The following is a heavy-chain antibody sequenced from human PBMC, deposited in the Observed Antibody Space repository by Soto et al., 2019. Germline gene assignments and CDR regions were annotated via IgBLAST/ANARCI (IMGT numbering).Heavy chain of an antibody. CDR3: ARDRGYDAHDYYYNAMEV. J-gene: IGHJ6*04. V-gene: IGHV3-21*01. Sequence: PGWSLRLSCVASGFTFRSYTMNLVRQAPGKGLEWVSAIRGFSPYTFYADSVKGRFTISRDNAKNSLYLQMNSLRAEDTAVYYCARDRGYDAHDYYYNAMEVWGKGTMVTVSS. CDR2: IRGFSPYT. D-gene: IGHD2-15*01. CDR1: GFTFRSYT.